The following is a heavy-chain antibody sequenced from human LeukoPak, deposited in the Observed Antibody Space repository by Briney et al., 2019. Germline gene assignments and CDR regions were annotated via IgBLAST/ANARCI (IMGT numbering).Heavy chain of an antibody. CDR2: ISSSGSTI. Sequence: PGGSLRLSCAASGFTFSGYYMSWVRQAPGKGLEWVSYISSSGSTIYYADSVKGRFTISRDNAKNSLYLQMNSLRAEDTAVYYCAREDSGSEGAFDIWGQGTMVTVSS. D-gene: IGHD1-26*01. CDR3: AREDSGSEGAFDI. CDR1: GFTFSGYY. J-gene: IGHJ3*02. V-gene: IGHV3-11*01.